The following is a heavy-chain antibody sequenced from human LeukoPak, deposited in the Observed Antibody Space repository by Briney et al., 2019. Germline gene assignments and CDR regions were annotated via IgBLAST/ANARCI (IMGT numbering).Heavy chain of an antibody. J-gene: IGHJ4*02. D-gene: IGHD2-21*01. CDR1: GFTFSSYG. V-gene: IGHV3-30*02. CDR3: ARSCGGDCRVADY. CDR2: IRYDGSNK. Sequence: PGGSLRLSCAASGFTFSSYGMHWVRQAPGKGLEWVAFIRYDGSNKYYADSVKGRFTISRDNSKNTLYLQMNSLRAEDTAVYYCARSCGGDCRVADYWGQGTLVTVSS.